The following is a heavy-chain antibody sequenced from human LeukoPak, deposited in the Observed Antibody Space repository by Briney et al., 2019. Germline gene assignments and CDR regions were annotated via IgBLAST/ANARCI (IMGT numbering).Heavy chain of an antibody. CDR1: GFTFSSYS. J-gene: IGHJ4*02. CDR3: AREYYDISGNRHFDY. Sequence: PGGSLRLSCAASGFTFSSYSMNWVRQAPGKGLEWVSYISGGSSIMYYADSVKGRFTISRDNSKNTLYLQMNSLRAEDTAVYYCAREYYDISGNRHFDYWGQGTLVTVSS. V-gene: IGHV3-48*01. D-gene: IGHD3-22*01. CDR2: ISGGSSIM.